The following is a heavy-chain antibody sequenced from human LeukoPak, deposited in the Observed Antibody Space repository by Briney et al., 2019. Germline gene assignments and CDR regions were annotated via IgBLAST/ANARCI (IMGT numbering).Heavy chain of an antibody. Sequence: PSETLSLTCAVSGFSISSDSYWGWIRQPPGKVLEWIGTIYYSGATYYSPSLKSRVTTSLDTSKNHCSLRLTSVTAADTAVYYCAKFGSTSGRGFDPWGQGTLVTVSS. V-gene: IGHV4-38-2*01. CDR2: IYYSGAT. D-gene: IGHD2-2*01. CDR1: GFSISSDSY. CDR3: AKFGSTSGRGFDP. J-gene: IGHJ5*02.